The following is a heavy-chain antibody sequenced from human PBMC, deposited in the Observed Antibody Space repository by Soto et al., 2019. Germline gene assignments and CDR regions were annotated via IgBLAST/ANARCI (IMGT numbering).Heavy chain of an antibody. Sequence: EVQLLESGGGLVQPGGSLRLSCAASGFTFSSYAMSWVRQAPGKGLEWVSAISGSGGSTYYADSVKGRFTISRDNSKNTLYLQMNSLRAEDRAVYYCAKDFSVVITTTLDYWCQGTLVTVSS. D-gene: IGHD3-3*01. V-gene: IGHV3-23*01. CDR3: AKDFSVVITTTLDY. CDR1: GFTFSSYA. CDR2: ISGSGGST. J-gene: IGHJ4*02.